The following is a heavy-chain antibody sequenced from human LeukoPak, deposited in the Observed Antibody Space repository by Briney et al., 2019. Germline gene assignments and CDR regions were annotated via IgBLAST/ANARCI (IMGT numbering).Heavy chain of an antibody. CDR1: GGTFSSYA. CDR2: IIPIFGTA. V-gene: IGHV1-69*05. CDR3: AREKTGILSFGY. Sequence: GASVKVSCKASGGTFSSYAISWVRQAPGQGLERMGGIIPIFGTANYAQKFQGRVTITTDESTSTAYMELSSLRSEDTAVYYCAREKTGILSFGYWGQGTLVTVSS. J-gene: IGHJ4*02. D-gene: IGHD3-10*01.